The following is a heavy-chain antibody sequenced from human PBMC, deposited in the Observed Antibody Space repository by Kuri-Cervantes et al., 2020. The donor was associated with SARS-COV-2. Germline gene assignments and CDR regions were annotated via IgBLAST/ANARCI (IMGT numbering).Heavy chain of an antibody. CDR3: ARDHLPSYYDFWSGYYSFDY. Sequence: ASVKVSCKASDYTFTSYGISWVRQAPGQGLEWMGWISAYNGNTNYAQKLQGRVTMTTDTSTSTAYMELRSLRSDDTAVYYCARDHLPSYYDFWSGYYSFDYWGQGTLVTVSS. CDR1: DYTFTSYG. J-gene: IGHJ4*02. V-gene: IGHV1-18*04. CDR2: ISAYNGNT. D-gene: IGHD3-3*01.